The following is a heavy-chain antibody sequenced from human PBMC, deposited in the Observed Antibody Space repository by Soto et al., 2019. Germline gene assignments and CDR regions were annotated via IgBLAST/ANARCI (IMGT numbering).Heavy chain of an antibody. CDR1: GFTFSSYW. Sequence: GGSLRLSCAASGFTFSSYWMHWVRQAPGKGLVWVSRINSDGSSTSYADSVKGRFTISRDNAKNTLYLQMNSLRAEDTAVYYCAREGSSWYGGYYYDGMDVWGQGTTVTVSS. J-gene: IGHJ6*02. CDR2: INSDGSST. V-gene: IGHV3-74*01. CDR3: AREGSSWYGGYYYDGMDV. D-gene: IGHD6-13*01.